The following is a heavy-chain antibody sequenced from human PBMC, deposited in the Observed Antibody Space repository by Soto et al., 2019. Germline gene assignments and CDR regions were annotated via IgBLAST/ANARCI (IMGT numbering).Heavy chain of an antibody. J-gene: IGHJ4*02. V-gene: IGHV4-59*01. CDR1: GGSISTYY. CDR2: IYHSGST. Sequence: PSETLSLTCTVSGGSISTYYWSWIRQPPGKGLEWIGHIYHSGSTNSNPSLKSRVTVSVDTSKNQFSLKLNSVTAADTALYYCARSWAWSLYVFDLWGLGTLVT. D-gene: IGHD3-16*01. CDR3: ARSWAWSLYVFDL.